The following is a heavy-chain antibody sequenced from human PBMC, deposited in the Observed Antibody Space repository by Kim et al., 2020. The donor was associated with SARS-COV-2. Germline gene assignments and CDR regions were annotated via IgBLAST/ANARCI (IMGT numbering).Heavy chain of an antibody. J-gene: IGHJ6*02. V-gene: IGHV3-11*06. D-gene: IGHD6-19*01. Sequence: VKGRFTISRDNAKNSLYLQMNSLRAEDTAVYYCARESMAVAGNYYYYGMDVWGQGTTVTVSS. CDR3: ARESMAVAGNYYYYGMDV.